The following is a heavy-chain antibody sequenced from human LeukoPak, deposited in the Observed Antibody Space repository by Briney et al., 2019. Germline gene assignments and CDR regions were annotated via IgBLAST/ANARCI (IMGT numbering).Heavy chain of an antibody. CDR3: ARVDLGMTTVTTSGWFDP. V-gene: IGHV3-11*01. CDR1: GFTFSDYY. D-gene: IGHD4-11*01. CDR2: ISSSGSTI. Sequence: GGSLRLSCAASGFTFSDYYMSWIRQAPGKGLEWVSYISSSGSTIYYADSVKGRFTISRDNAKNSLYLQMNSLRAEDTAVYYCARVDLGMTTVTTSGWFDPWGQGTLVTVSS. J-gene: IGHJ5*02.